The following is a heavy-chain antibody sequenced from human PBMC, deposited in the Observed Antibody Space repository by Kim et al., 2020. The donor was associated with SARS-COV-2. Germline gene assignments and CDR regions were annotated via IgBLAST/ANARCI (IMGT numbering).Heavy chain of an antibody. D-gene: IGHD4-4*01. J-gene: IGHJ4*02. CDR2: N. CDR3: ARGPYSDYFDY. V-gene: IGHV4-30-2*01. Sequence: NYYTPSLKSRVTLSVERSKNQSSLTLTSVTAADTAVYYCARGPYSDYFDYWGQGTLVTVSS.